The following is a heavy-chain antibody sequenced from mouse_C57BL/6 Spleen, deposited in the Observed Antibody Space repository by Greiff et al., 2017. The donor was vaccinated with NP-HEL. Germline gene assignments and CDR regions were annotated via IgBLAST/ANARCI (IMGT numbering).Heavy chain of an antibody. V-gene: IGHV1-18*01. CDR3: ARSNYGLDY. CDR1: GYTFTDYN. J-gene: IGHJ2*01. CDR2: INPNNGGT. D-gene: IGHD1-1*01. Sequence: VQLKESGPELVKPGASVKIPCKASGYTFTDYNMDWVKQSHGKSLEWIGDINPNNGGTIYNQKFKGKATLTVDKSSSTAYMELRSLTSEDTAVYYCARSNYGLDYWGQGTTLTVSS.